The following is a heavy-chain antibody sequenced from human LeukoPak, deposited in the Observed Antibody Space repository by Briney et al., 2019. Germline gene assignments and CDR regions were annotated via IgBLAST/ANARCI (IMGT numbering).Heavy chain of an antibody. V-gene: IGHV1-18*01. CDR2: ISAYKGNT. D-gene: IGHD3-22*01. Sequence: GSSVTVSCKASGYTFLRYVISWVRPAPGQGLAWVGWISAYKGNTNYAQKLQGRVTITTDTTTSTAYMELRSLRSDDTAVYYCAREYYDSSDFYYYYYYMDVWGKGTTVTVSS. CDR3: AREYYDSSDFYYYYYYMDV. J-gene: IGHJ6*03. CDR1: GYTFLRYV.